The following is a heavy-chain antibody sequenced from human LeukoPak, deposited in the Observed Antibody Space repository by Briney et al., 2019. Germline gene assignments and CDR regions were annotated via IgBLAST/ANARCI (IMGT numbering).Heavy chain of an antibody. CDR1: GGSISSYY. Sequence: PSETLSLTCTVSGGSISSYYWSWIRQPPGKGLEWIGYIYYSGSTNYNPSLKSRVTISVDTSKNQFSLKLSSVTAADTAVYCCARGRRYSSGWPHFDYWGQGTLVTVSS. CDR3: ARGRRYSSGWPHFDY. J-gene: IGHJ4*02. D-gene: IGHD6-19*01. V-gene: IGHV4-59*01. CDR2: IYYSGST.